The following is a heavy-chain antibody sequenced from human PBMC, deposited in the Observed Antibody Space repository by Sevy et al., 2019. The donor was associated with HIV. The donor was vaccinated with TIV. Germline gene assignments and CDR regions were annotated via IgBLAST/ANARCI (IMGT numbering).Heavy chain of an antibody. J-gene: IGHJ4*02. CDR2: IYYSGST. D-gene: IGHD1-26*01. Sequence: SETLSLTCTVSGGSISSSSYYWGWIRQPPGKGLEWIGSIYYSGSTYYNPSLKSRVTISVDTSKNQFSLKLSSVTAADTAVYYCARHATIIVEATTGYWGQGTLVTVSS. CDR3: ARHATIIVEATTGY. CDR1: GGSISSSSYY. V-gene: IGHV4-39*01.